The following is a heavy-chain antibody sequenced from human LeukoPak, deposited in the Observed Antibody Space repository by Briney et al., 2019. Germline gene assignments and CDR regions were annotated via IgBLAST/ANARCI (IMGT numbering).Heavy chain of an antibody. Sequence: SQTLSLTCTVSGGSISSGGYYWSWIRQHPGKGLEWIGEINHSGSTNYNPSLKSRVTISVDTSKNQFSPKLSSVTAADTAVYYCASLYYYDSSGTNWGQGTLVTVSS. J-gene: IGHJ4*02. D-gene: IGHD3-22*01. CDR2: INHSGST. CDR1: GGSISSGGYY. CDR3: ASLYYYDSSGTN. V-gene: IGHV4-31*03.